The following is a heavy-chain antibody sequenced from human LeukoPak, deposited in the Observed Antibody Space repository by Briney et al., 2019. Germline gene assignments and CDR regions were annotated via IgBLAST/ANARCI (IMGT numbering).Heavy chain of an antibody. CDR2: IYYSGST. CDR3: ARDLIDYYDNSGYPYYFDY. V-gene: IGHV4-59*12. J-gene: IGHJ4*02. D-gene: IGHD3-22*01. CDR1: GGSMTSYY. Sequence: PSETLSLSCTDSGGSMTSYYSSWVRQPPGKGLEWIGYIYYSGSTNYNPSLKSRVTISVDTSKNQFSLKLSSVTAADTAVYYCARDLIDYYDNSGYPYYFDYWGQGTLVTVSS.